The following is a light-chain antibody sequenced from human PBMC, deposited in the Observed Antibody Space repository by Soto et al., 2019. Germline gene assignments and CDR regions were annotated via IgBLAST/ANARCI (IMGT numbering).Light chain of an antibody. CDR1: QSIRHY. Sequence: DIQMTQSPPTLSTSVRDRITITCRASQSIRHYLAWYQQMPGKAPKLLIYGASTLQSGVPSRFSGSGSGTEFTLTIIILHSNDFGTYICQHGNSYSQTFGQRTKVDNK. V-gene: IGKV1-5*01. CDR3: QHGNSYSQT. J-gene: IGKJ1*01. CDR2: GAS.